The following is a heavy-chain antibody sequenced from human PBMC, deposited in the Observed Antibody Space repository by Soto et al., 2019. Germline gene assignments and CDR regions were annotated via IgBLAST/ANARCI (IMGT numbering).Heavy chain of an antibody. CDR2: IIPIFGTA. CDR3: AREGYQGAPWSV. J-gene: IGHJ6*02. CDR1: GGTFSSYA. D-gene: IGHD2-15*01. Sequence: QVQLVQSGAEVKKPGSSVKVSCKASGGTFSSYAISWVRQAPGQGLEWMGGIIPIFGTANYAQKFQGRVTITADESTSTAYMELISLRSGDTAVYYCAREGYQGAPWSVWGQGTTVTVSS. V-gene: IGHV1-69*12.